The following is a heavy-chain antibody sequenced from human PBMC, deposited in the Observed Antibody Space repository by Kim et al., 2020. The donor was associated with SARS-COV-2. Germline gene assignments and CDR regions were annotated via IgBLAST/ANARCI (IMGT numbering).Heavy chain of an antibody. V-gene: IGHV4-59*13. D-gene: IGHD1-26*01. J-gene: IGHJ6*02. CDR1: GGSISSYY. Sequence: SETLSLTCTVSGGSISSYYWSWIRQPPGKGLEWIGYIYYSGNTNYNPSLKSRVTISVDTSKNQFSLKLSSVTAVDTAVYYCARDRSYDSYYYGMDVWGQGTTVTVSS. CDR3: ARDRSYDSYYYGMDV. CDR2: IYYSGNT.